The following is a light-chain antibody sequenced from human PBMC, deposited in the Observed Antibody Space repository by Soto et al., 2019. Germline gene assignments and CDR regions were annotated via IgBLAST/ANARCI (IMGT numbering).Light chain of an antibody. CDR3: QQYSDWPQWT. Sequence: EIVMTQSPDTLSVSPGERASLSCRASQSVKTKVAWYQKKPGQAPRLLVYSVSTRATGIPARFSGSGSGTEFTLTISSLQSEDFAVYYCQQYSDWPQWTFGQGTKVDIK. V-gene: IGKV3-15*01. CDR1: QSVKTK. J-gene: IGKJ1*01. CDR2: SVS.